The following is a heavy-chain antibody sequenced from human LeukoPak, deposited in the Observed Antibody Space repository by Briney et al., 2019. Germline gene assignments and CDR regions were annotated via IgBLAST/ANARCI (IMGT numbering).Heavy chain of an antibody. J-gene: IGHJ4*02. Sequence: AGKSLRLSCAASGFAVSHNYMSWVRQAPGKGLEWVSCIYSSGSTDYADSVKGRFTISRDNSRNTLYLQMNSLRAEDTAVYYCATRSLISPYWGQGTLVTVSS. CDR3: ATRSLISPY. CDR2: IYSSGST. V-gene: IGHV3-53*01. D-gene: IGHD3-3*02. CDR1: GFAVSHNY.